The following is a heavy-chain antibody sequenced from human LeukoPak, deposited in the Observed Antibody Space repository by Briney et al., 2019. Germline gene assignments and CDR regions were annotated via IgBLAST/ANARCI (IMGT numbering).Heavy chain of an antibody. V-gene: IGHV3-23*01. CDR2: ISGSGDGGSGGNT. Sequence: GGSLRLSCAASGFTFSTYAMSWVRQAPGKGLEWVSAISGSGDGGSGGNTYYADSVKGRFTISRDNSKNTLYLQMNSLRAEDTAVYYCARPTLDYFDNTGYYYFQYWGQGTLVTVSS. CDR3: ARPTLDYFDNTGYYYFQY. D-gene: IGHD3-22*01. CDR1: GFTFSTYA. J-gene: IGHJ1*01.